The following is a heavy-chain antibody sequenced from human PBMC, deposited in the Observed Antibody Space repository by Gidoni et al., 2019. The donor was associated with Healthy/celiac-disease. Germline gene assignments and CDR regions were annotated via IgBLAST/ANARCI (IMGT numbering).Heavy chain of an antibody. CDR2: IYQSGST. D-gene: IGHD3-16*01. V-gene: IGHV4-30-2*01. J-gene: IGHJ4*02. CDR1: GGSISSGGYS. CDR3: ARAAYDYVWGSYRFDY. Sequence: QLQLQESGSGLVKPSQTLSLTCAVSGGSISSGGYSWSWIRQPPGKGLEWIGYIYQSGSTYYNPSLKSRVTISVDRSKNQFSLKLSSVTAADTAVYYCARAAYDYVWGSYRFDYWGQGTLVTVSS.